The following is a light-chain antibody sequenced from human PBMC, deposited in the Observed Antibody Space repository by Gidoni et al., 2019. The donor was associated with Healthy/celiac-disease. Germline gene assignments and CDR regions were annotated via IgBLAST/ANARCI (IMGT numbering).Light chain of an antibody. CDR2: KAS. V-gene: IGKV1-5*03. Sequence: DIQMPQSPSPLSASVGDSVTITCRASQSISSWLAWYQQKPGKTPKLLIYKASSLESGVPSRVSGSGSGTEFTITISRLQPDDFANYYCQQYNSYTAFXQXTKVEIK. CDR1: QSISSW. J-gene: IGKJ1*01. CDR3: QQYNSYTA.